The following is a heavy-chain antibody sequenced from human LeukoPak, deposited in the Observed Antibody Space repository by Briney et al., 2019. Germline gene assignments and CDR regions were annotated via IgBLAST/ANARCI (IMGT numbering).Heavy chain of an antibody. V-gene: IGHV3-21*01. CDR3: ACTSGYDFSSYYYYYMDV. CDR1: GFTFGSYS. D-gene: IGHD5-12*01. CDR2: ISSGSSYI. J-gene: IGHJ6*03. Sequence: SGGSLRLSCAASGFTFGSYSMNWVRQAPGKGLEWVSSISSGSSYIYYADSGKGRFTISRDNAKNSQYLQMNSLSAEDTAVYYCACTSGYDFSSYYYYYMDVWGKGTTVTVSS.